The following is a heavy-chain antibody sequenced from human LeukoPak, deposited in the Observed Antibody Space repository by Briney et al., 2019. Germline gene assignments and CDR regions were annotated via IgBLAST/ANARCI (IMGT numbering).Heavy chain of an antibody. CDR1: GFTVSSNA. J-gene: IGHJ4*01. CDR3: AKRGLGYFFDY. D-gene: IGHD2-15*01. CDR2: VSGTGGST. V-gene: IGHV3-23*01. Sequence: GGSLRLSCAASGFTVSSNAMSWVRQAPGKGLEWVSAVSGTGGSTYYADSVKGRLTISRDNSKNTLYLQMSSLTAEDTAVYYCAKRGLGYFFDYWGQGTLVTVSS.